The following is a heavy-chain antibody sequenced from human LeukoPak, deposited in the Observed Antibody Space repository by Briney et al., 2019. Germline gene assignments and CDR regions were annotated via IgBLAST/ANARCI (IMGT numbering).Heavy chain of an antibody. D-gene: IGHD6-13*01. CDR1: GFTVSSDY. V-gene: IGHV3-23*01. Sequence: GGSLRLSCAASGFTVSSDYMSWVRQAPGKGLEWVSAISGSGGSTYYADSVKGRFTISRDNSKNTLYLQMNSLRAEDTAVYYCAISGYSSSWSNDYWGQGTLVTVSS. CDR2: ISGSGGST. J-gene: IGHJ4*02. CDR3: AISGYSSSWSNDY.